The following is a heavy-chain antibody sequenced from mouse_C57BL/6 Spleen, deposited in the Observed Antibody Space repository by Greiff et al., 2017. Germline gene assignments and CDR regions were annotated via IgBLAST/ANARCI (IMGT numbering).Heavy chain of an antibody. V-gene: IGHV1-76*01. D-gene: IGHD1-1*02. J-gene: IGHJ4*01. CDR2: IYPGSGNT. CDR3: ARDYGPYYYAMDY. Sequence: QVQLQQSGAELVRPGASVKLSCKASGYTFTDYYINWVKQRPGQGLEWIARIYPGSGNTYYNEKFKGKATLTAEKSSSTAYMQLSSLTSEDSAVYFCARDYGPYYYAMDYWGQGTSVTVSS. CDR1: GYTFTDYY.